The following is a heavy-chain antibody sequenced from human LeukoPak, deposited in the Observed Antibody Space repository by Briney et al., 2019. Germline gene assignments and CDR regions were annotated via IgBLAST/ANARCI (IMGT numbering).Heavy chain of an antibody. Sequence: GGSLRLSCAAPGFTFSSYGMHWVRQAPGKGLEWVAVISYDGNTEYYGDSVKGRFTISRDNSKNTLYLQMNGLRPDDTAVYCCAKVYGVAGKVNWFDPWGQGTLVTVSS. V-gene: IGHV3-30*18. J-gene: IGHJ5*02. D-gene: IGHD6-19*01. CDR1: GFTFSSYG. CDR3: AKVYGVAGKVNWFDP. CDR2: ISYDGNTE.